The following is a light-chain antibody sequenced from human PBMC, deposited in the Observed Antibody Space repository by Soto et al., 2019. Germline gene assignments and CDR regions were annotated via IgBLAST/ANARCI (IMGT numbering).Light chain of an antibody. CDR2: DVY. J-gene: IGKJ4*01. CDR1: QSIIDN. Sequence: EIVMTQSPATLYVSPGEEVTLSCRASQSIIDNLAWYQQKPGQTPRLLIYDVYSRASGIPARFSGSSSGTDYTLTISSLQSEDSSVYYCQQYFDWPLTFGGGTNVEI. V-gene: IGKV3-15*01. CDR3: QQYFDWPLT.